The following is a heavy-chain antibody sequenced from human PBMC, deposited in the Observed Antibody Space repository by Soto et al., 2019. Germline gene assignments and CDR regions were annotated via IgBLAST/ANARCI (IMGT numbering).Heavy chain of an antibody. V-gene: IGHV3-48*01. D-gene: IGHD2-15*01. Sequence: EVQLVESGGGLVQPGGALRLSCAASGFTFSSYSMNWVRQAPGKGRERVSYISSSSSTIYYADSVEGRFTISRDNANNPLYLQMNSLRAEDTAVSYCARRPYCIIRRCNSTSGRENLHYWVQGTLVTVSS. CDR1: GFTFSSYS. CDR3: ARRPYCIIRRCNSTSGRENLHY. J-gene: IGHJ4*02. CDR2: ISSSSSTI.